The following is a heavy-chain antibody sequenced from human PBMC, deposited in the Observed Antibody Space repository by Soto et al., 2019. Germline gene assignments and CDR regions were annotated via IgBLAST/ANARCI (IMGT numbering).Heavy chain of an antibody. CDR1: GDSIKSDY. J-gene: IGHJ4*02. D-gene: IGHD3-22*01. CDR3: VRGFFDSRASSSPFDS. CDR2: ISHSGRA. V-gene: IGHV4-59*01. Sequence: PSETLSLTCTVSGDSIKSDYWNWIRQSPGKRLEWIGYISHSGRADYNPSLNSRVSISIDTPKNQFSLRLTSATAADTAVYHCVRGFFDSRASSSPFDSWGQGILLTVSS.